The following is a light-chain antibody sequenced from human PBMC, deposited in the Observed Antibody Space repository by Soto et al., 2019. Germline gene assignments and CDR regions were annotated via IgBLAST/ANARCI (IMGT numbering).Light chain of an antibody. CDR2: GAS. Sequence: EIVLTQSPGTLSLSPGERATLSCRASQSVSNNYLAWYQQRPGQAPRLLIYGASSRASGIPDRFSGSGSGTDFTLTISRLEPEDFAVYSCLQYGGSPRTFGQGTKVEIK. CDR3: LQYGGSPRT. J-gene: IGKJ1*01. CDR1: QSVSNNY. V-gene: IGKV3-20*01.